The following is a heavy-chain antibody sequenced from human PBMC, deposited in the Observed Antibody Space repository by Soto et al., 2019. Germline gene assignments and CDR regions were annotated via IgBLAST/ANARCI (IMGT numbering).Heavy chain of an antibody. D-gene: IGHD4-17*01. CDR1: GYSISSGYY. Sequence: SETLSLTCAVSGYSISSGYYWGWIRQTPGKGLEWIASIYHSGSTYYNPSLKSRVTISVDTSKNQFSLKLTSVTAADTAVYYCARGAATVTPGWFDPWGQGIMVTV. CDR3: ARGAATVTPGWFDP. V-gene: IGHV4-38-2*01. CDR2: IYHSGST. J-gene: IGHJ5*02.